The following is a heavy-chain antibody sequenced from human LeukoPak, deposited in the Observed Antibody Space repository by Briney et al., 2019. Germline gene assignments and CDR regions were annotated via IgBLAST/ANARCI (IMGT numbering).Heavy chain of an antibody. J-gene: IGHJ2*01. CDR3: ARVGQGCFDL. V-gene: IGHV4-59*01. Sequence: SETLSLTCTVSGGSISTYYWSWIRQPPGKGLEWLGYIDYSGSTNYDPSLKSRVTISVDTSKNQFSLRLSSVTAADTATYYCARVGQGCFDLWGRGTLVTVSS. CDR2: IDYSGST. CDR1: GGSISTYY.